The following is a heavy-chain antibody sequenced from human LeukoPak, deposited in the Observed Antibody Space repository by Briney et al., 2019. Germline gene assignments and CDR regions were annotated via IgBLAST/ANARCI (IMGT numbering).Heavy chain of an antibody. CDR1: GYTFTGYY. D-gene: IGHD3-22*01. CDR3: ARGGHYYDSSGYYRQFDY. V-gene: IGHV1-46*01. J-gene: IGHJ4*02. CDR2: INPTGGST. Sequence: GASVKVSCKASGYTFTGYYMHWVRQAPGQGLEWMGIINPTGGSTNYAQKFQGRVTMTRDMSTSTVYMELSSLRSEDTAVYYCARGGHYYDSSGYYRQFDYWGQGTLVTVSS.